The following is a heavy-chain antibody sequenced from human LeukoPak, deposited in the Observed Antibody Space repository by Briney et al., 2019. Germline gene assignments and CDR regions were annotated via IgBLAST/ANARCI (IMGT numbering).Heavy chain of an antibody. J-gene: IGHJ5*02. CDR3: ARDPGVRGVYYNYFDP. CDR1: GFTFTSHA. D-gene: IGHD3-10*01. CDR2: INGDGTKT. Sequence: GGSLRLSCVASGFTFTSHALSWVRQAPGTGLVWVSRINGDGTKTTYADSVKGRFIISRDTASNTLHLQMNSLRVEDTAVYYCARDPGVRGVYYNYFDPWGQGTLVTVSS. V-gene: IGHV3-74*01.